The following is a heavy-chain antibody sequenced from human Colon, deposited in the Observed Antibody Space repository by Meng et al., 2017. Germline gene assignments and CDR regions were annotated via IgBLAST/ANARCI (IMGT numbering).Heavy chain of an antibody. CDR1: GDSISSDIW. J-gene: IGHJ5*02. Sequence: VPLQESVPGLVKPSGTLSLTCTVSGDSISSDIWWSWVRQPPGKGLEWIGEVYHRGDTNYNPSLKSRVVISVDRSKNQFSLNLSSVTAADTAVYFCARDGPGKRLSSWGPGKLVTVSS. CDR2: VYHRGDT. CDR3: ARDGPGKRLSS. V-gene: IGHV4-4*02.